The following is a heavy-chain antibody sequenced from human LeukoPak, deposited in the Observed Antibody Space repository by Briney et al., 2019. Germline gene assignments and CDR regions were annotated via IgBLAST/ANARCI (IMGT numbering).Heavy chain of an antibody. CDR3: ARARGSIAARRGNWFDP. J-gene: IGHJ5*02. D-gene: IGHD6-6*01. Sequence: ASVKVSCKASGYTFTSYDINWVRQATGQGLEWMGWMNPNSGNTGYAQKFQGRVTMTRNTSISTAYMELSSLRSEDTAVYYCARARGSIAARRGNWFDPWGQGTLATVSS. V-gene: IGHV1-8*01. CDR2: MNPNSGNT. CDR1: GYTFTSYD.